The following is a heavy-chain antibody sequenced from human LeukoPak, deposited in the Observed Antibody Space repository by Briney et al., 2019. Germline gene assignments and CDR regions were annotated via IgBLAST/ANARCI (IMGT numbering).Heavy chain of an antibody. D-gene: IGHD6-13*01. CDR1: GGSISSSSYY. CDR2: IYYSGST. Sequence: SETLSLTCTVSGGSISSSSYYWGWIRQPPGKGLEWIGYIYYSGSTNYNPSLKGRVTISVDTSKNQFSLKLSSVTAADTAVYYCASLIAAADYYFDYWGQGTLVTVSS. V-gene: IGHV4-61*05. J-gene: IGHJ4*02. CDR3: ASLIAAADYYFDY.